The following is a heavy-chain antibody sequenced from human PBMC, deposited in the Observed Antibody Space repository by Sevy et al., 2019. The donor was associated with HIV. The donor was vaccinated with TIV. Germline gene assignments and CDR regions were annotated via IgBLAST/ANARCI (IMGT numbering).Heavy chain of an antibody. CDR2: MNPQTGGT. V-gene: IGHV1-2*02. D-gene: IGHD3-22*01. Sequence: ASVKVSCKASGYTFAEYYVHWLRQAPGQGLEWMGWMNPQTGGTYCAKKFQDRVTLSTATSINAVYMELSGLKFDDTAVFYCARMGDYFDTSGYYPLKYWGLGTLVTVSS. CDR1: GYTFAEYY. CDR3: ARMGDYFDTSGYYPLKY. J-gene: IGHJ4*02.